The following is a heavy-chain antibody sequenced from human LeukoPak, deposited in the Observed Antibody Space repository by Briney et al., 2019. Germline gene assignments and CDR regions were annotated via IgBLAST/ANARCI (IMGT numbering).Heavy chain of an antibody. CDR2: INSDGSST. CDR3: ARERGDTGTEFDY. V-gene: IGHV3-74*01. CDR1: GFTFSGYW. D-gene: IGHD5-18*01. J-gene: IGHJ4*02. Sequence: SGGSLRLSCAASGFTFSGYWMHWVRQAPGKGLVWVSRINSDGSSTRYADSVKGRFTTSRDNAKNTLYLQMDSLGAEDTAVYFCARERGDTGTEFDYWGQGTLVTVSS.